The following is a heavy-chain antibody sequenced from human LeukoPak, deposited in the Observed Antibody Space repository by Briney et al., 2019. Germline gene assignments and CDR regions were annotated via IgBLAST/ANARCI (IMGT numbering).Heavy chain of an antibody. CDR1: GGTFSSYA. CDR2: IIPIFGTA. CDR3: ARTYCTNGVCYYYYYYGMDV. Sequence: SVKVSCKASGGTFSSYAISWVRQAPGQGLEWMGGIIPIFGTANYAQKFQGRVTITADESTSTAYMELSSLRSEDTAVYYCARTYCTNGVCYYYYYYGMDVWGQGTTVTVSS. V-gene: IGHV1-69*13. J-gene: IGHJ6*02. D-gene: IGHD2-8*01.